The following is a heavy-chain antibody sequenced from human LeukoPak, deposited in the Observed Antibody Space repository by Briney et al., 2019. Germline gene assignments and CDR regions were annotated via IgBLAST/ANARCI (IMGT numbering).Heavy chain of an antibody. CDR3: ARRVTMVRGVIIDAFDI. J-gene: IGHJ3*02. CDR2: IYPGDSDT. V-gene: IGHV5-51*03. CDR1: GYSFTSYW. D-gene: IGHD3-10*01. Sequence: KPGESLKISCKGSGYSFTSYWIGWVRPMPGKGLEWMGIIYPGDSDTRYSPSFQGQVTISADKSISTAYLQWSSLKASDTAMYYCARRVTMVRGVIIDAFDIWGQGTMVTVSS.